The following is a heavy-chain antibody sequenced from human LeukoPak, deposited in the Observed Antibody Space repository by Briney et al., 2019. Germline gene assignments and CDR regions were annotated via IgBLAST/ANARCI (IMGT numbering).Heavy chain of an antibody. J-gene: IGHJ4*02. CDR2: INNKGRST. Sequence: PGGSLRLSCSASGFTFSSYSMDWVRQAPGKGPEYVSGINNKGRSTQYADSVKGSFTISRDNSKNTVYLQMSSLRPEDTAVYYCVKAKVGDTFDSWGQGTLITLFS. D-gene: IGHD1-26*01. CDR1: GFTFSSYS. V-gene: IGHV3-64D*06. CDR3: VKAKVGDTFDS.